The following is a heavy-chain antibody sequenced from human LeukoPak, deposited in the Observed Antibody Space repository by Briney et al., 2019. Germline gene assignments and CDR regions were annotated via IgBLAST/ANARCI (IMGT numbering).Heavy chain of an antibody. V-gene: IGHV3-21*01. Sequence: PGGSLRLSCAASGFTFSSYGMNWVRQAPGKGLEWVSSVSGSSSYIYYADSVKGRFTISRDNAKNSLSLQMNSLRAEDTAVYYCARDQRATASTGSYFDYWGQGTLVTVSS. CDR2: VSGSSSYI. CDR3: ARDQRATASTGSYFDY. CDR1: GFTFSSYG. J-gene: IGHJ4*02. D-gene: IGHD1-1*01.